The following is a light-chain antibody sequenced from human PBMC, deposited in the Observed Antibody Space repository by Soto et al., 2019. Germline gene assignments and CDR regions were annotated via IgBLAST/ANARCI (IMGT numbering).Light chain of an antibody. Sequence: EIVLTQSPGTLSLSPGEEPTLSCRPSQGVSSNYLAWYQQKPGQAPRLLIHGASSRATGIPDRFSGSGSGTDFTLTIGRLEPEDFAVYYCQQYGSSPYTFGQGTKLEIK. CDR3: QQYGSSPYT. V-gene: IGKV3-20*01. CDR2: GAS. J-gene: IGKJ2*01. CDR1: QGVSSNY.